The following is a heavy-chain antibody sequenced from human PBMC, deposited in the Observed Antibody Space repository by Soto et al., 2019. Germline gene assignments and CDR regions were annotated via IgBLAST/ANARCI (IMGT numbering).Heavy chain of an antibody. Sequence: GASLKISCQTSGYSFTTYWIGWVRQMPGKGLEWMGIIYPGDSDTRYSPSFQGQVIISADKSITTAYLQWSSLKASDTAIYYCARRDDDYLYYFDYWGQGTLVTVSS. J-gene: IGHJ4*02. D-gene: IGHD4-17*01. CDR2: IYPGDSDT. V-gene: IGHV5-51*01. CDR1: GYSFTTYW. CDR3: ARRDDDYLYYFDY.